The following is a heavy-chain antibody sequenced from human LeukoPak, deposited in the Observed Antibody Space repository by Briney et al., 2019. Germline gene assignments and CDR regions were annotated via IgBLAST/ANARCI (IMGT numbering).Heavy chain of an antibody. Sequence: GASVKVSCKSSGYTFTSYGISWVRQAPGQGLEWMGWISAYNGNTNYAQKLQGRVTMTTDTSTSTAYMELRSLRSDDTAVYYCARDAGSSDMGGYMDVWGKGTTVTVSS. J-gene: IGHJ6*03. CDR2: ISAYNGNT. D-gene: IGHD6-6*01. V-gene: IGHV1-18*01. CDR1: GYTFTSYG. CDR3: ARDAGSSDMGGYMDV.